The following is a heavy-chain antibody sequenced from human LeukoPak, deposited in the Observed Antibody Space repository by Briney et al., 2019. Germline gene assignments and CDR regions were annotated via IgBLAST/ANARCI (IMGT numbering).Heavy chain of an antibody. V-gene: IGHV1-69*04. CDR1: GGTFSSYA. J-gene: IGHJ6*02. Sequence: ASVKVSCKASGGTFSSYAISWVRQAPGQGLEWMGRIIPILGIANYAQKFQGRVTITADKSTSTAYMELSSLRSEDTAVYCCARVFTPISTYYYYGMDVWGQGTTVTVSS. CDR3: ARVFTPISTYYYYGMDV. D-gene: IGHD2-15*01. CDR2: IIPILGIA.